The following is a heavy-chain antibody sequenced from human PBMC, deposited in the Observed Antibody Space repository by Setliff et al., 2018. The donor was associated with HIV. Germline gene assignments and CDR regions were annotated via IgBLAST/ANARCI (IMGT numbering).Heavy chain of an antibody. CDR2: ISSSSSYI. CDR1: GFTFSGYS. J-gene: IGHJ3*02. V-gene: IGHV3-21*01. CDR3: ARAWVFDSSSNDAFDI. Sequence: NPGGSLRLSCAASGFTFSGYSMNWVRRAPGKGLEWVSSISSSSSYIYYADSVRGRFTISRDNAKNSLNLQMNSLRAEDTAVYYCARAWVFDSSSNDAFDIWGQGTMVTVSS. D-gene: IGHD6-6*01.